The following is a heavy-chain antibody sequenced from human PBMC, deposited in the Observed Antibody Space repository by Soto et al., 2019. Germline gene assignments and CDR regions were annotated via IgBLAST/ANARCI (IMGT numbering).Heavy chain of an antibody. CDR3: ARIWFGELSFYFDY. J-gene: IGHJ4*02. D-gene: IGHD3-10*01. CDR1: GGSISSYY. Sequence: SETLSLTCTVSGGSISSYYWSWIRQPPGKGLEWIGYIYYSGSTNYNPSLKSRVTISVDTSKNQFSLKLSSVTAADTAVYYCARIWFGELSFYFDYWGQGTQVTVSS. CDR2: IYYSGST. V-gene: IGHV4-59*01.